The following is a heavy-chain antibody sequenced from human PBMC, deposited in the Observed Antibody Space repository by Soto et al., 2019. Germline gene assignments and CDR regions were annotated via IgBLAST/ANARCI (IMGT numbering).Heavy chain of an antibody. Sequence: SETLSLPCTVSGGSISSGDSYWSWIRPPPGKGLEWIGYIYYSGSTYYNPSLKSRVTISVDTSKNQFSLKLSSVTAADTAVYYCARDTAAAAAPGLWFDPWGQGTLVTVSS. V-gene: IGHV4-30-4*01. J-gene: IGHJ5*01. CDR2: IYYSGST. CDR3: ARDTAAAAAPGLWFDP. D-gene: IGHD6-13*01. CDR1: GGSISSGDSY.